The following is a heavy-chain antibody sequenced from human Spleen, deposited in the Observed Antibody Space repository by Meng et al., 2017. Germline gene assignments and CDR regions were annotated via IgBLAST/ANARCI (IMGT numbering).Heavy chain of an antibody. V-gene: IGHV4-34*01. D-gene: IGHD3-10*01. CDR3: ARGPGVRGVIFYY. CDR2: INHSGST. CDR1: GFYFSNAW. Sequence: ESLKISCAASGFYFSNAWMSWVRQAPGKGLEWIGEINHSGSTNYNPSLKSRVTISVDTSKNQFSLKLSSVTAADTAVYYCARGPGVRGVIFYYWGQGTLVTVSS. J-gene: IGHJ4*02.